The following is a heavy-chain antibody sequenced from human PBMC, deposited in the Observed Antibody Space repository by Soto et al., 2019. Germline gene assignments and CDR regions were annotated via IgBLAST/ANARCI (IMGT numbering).Heavy chain of an antibody. V-gene: IGHV1-46*03. J-gene: IGHJ4*02. CDR2: INPSGGHT. CDR1: GNTFSNYY. Sequence: QVQLVQSGAEVKKPGASVKVSCKASGNTFSNYYIHWVRQAPGQGLEWMGTINPSGGHTTYAQKFVGRAPLTRDRSTSTLCMEGTGLSSEGTAVHYGARSGPVVVVTAAVDYWGQGTLVTVSS. D-gene: IGHD2-21*02. CDR3: ARSGPVVVVTAAVDY.